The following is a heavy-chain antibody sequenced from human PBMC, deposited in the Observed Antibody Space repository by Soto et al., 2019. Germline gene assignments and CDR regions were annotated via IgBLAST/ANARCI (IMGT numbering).Heavy chain of an antibody. Sequence: QVQLVQSGAEVKEPGSSVKVSCKASGGGNLRDYRTTWVRRAPGQGLEWMGGIIPKLGSANYAQKFQGRVTITADESTNSVYMELRSLRSDVTAVYYCARGGEGYNFGPVYWGQGTPVTLSS. CDR2: IIPKLGSA. CDR1: GGGNLRDYR. V-gene: IGHV1-69*01. D-gene: IGHD5-12*01. J-gene: IGHJ4*02. CDR3: ARGGEGYNFGPVY.